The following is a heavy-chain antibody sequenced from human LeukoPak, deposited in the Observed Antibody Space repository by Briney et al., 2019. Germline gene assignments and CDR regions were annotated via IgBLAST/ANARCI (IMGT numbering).Heavy chain of an antibody. CDR1: GFTFSSYG. D-gene: IGHD6-25*01. V-gene: IGHV3-30*18. Sequence: GGSLRLSCAASGFTFSSYGMHWVRQAPGKGLEWVAVISYDGSNKYYADSVKGRFTISRDNSKNTLYLQMNSLRAEDTAVYYCAKQRAGAHPVFDYWGQGTLVTVSS. CDR2: ISYDGSNK. J-gene: IGHJ4*02. CDR3: AKQRAGAHPVFDY.